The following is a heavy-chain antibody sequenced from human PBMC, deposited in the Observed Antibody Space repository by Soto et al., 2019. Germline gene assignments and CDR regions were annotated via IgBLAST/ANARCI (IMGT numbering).Heavy chain of an antibody. CDR3: ARGRRYCSSTSCLLTRKNYWYFDL. V-gene: IGHV4-59*12. CDR2: IYYSGST. J-gene: IGHJ2*01. CDR1: GGSLSSYY. D-gene: IGHD2-2*01. Sequence: PSDTLSLTCTVSGGSLSSYYWSWIRQPPGKGLEWIGYIYYSGSTNYNPSLKSRVTISVDTSKNQFSLKLSSVTAADTAVYYCARGRRYCSSTSCLLTRKNYWYFDLWGRGTLVTVSS.